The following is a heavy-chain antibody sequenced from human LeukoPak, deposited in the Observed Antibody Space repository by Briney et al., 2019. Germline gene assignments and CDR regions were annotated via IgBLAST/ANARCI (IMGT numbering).Heavy chain of an antibody. CDR2: SSAYNGNT. J-gene: IGHJ6*03. V-gene: IGHV1-18*01. Sequence: ASVKVSCKASGYTFTSYGISWMRQAPGQGLEWMGWSSAYNGNTNYAQKLQGRVTMTTDTSTSTAYMELRSLRSDDTAVYYCARDRAPNYYGSGSYYNDYYYYMDVWGKGTTVTVSS. D-gene: IGHD3-10*01. CDR3: ARDRAPNYYGSGSYYNDYYYYMDV. CDR1: GYTFTSYG.